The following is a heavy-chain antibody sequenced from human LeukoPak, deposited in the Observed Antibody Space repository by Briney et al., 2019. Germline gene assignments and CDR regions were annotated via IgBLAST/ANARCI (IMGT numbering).Heavy chain of an antibody. CDR2: ISANNGNT. D-gene: IGHD3-3*01. J-gene: IGHJ6*02. CDR3: AREEKLRFLERLPSNMDV. V-gene: IGHV1-18*01. Sequence: ASVKVSCKASGYIFANDVINWVRQAPGQGLEWMGWISANNGNTNYAQSLLGRVTMTTDTSTSTAYMELTGLRSDDTAVYYCAREEKLRFLERLPSNMDVWGQGTTVIVSS. CDR1: GYIFANDV.